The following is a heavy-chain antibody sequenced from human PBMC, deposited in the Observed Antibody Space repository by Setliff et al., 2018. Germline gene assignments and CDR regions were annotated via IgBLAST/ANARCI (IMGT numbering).Heavy chain of an antibody. Sequence: SVKVSCKASGGTFSSYAISWVRQAPGQGLEWMGGIIPIFGTANYAQKFQGRVTIITDESTSTAYMELRSLRTEDTAVYYCAREGVDTRSSTDYRYYMDVWGKGTTVTVSS. J-gene: IGHJ6*03. D-gene: IGHD5-18*01. CDR1: GGTFSSYA. CDR3: AREGVDTRSSTDYRYYMDV. V-gene: IGHV1-69*05. CDR2: IIPIFGTA.